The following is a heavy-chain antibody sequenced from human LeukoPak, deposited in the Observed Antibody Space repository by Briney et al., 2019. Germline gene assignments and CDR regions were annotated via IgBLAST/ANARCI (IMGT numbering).Heavy chain of an antibody. V-gene: IGHV4-39*01. Sequence: LETLSHTCTVSGDSISSSSFYWDWIRQPPGKGQEWIGSIYYSGSTYYTPSLKSRVTISVDTSKNQFSLKLSSVTAADTAVYYCASSLTSSGWYSSDYWGQGTLVTVSS. J-gene: IGHJ4*02. CDR1: GDSISSSSFY. CDR3: ASSLTSSGWYSSDY. CDR2: IYYSGST. D-gene: IGHD6-19*01.